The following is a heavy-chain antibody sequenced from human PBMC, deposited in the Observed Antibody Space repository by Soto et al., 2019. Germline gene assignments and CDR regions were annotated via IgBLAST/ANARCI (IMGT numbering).Heavy chain of an antibody. V-gene: IGHV3-48*04. J-gene: IGHJ3*02. CDR1: GFTFSSYS. Sequence: GGSLRLSCAASGFTFSSYSMNWVRQAPGKGLEWVSYISSSSSTIYYADSVKGRFTISRDNAKNSLYLQMNSLRAEDTAVYYCARDLGGYSYGDAFDIWGQGTMVTVSS. D-gene: IGHD5-18*01. CDR2: ISSSSSTI. CDR3: ARDLGGYSYGDAFDI.